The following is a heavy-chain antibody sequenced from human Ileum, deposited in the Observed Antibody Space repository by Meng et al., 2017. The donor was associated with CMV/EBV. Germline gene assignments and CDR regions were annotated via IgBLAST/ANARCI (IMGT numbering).Heavy chain of an antibody. V-gene: IGHV1-2*02. CDR3: ARDRTVTRYYYGMDV. D-gene: IGHD4-11*01. J-gene: IGHJ6*02. CDR1: GYTFTGYY. CDR2: INPNSGGT. Sequence: ASVKVSCKASGYTFTGYYMHWVRQAPGQGLEWMGWINPNSGGTNYPQKFQGRVTMTRDTSISTAYMELSRLRSDDTAVYYCARDRTVTRYYYGMDVWGQGTTVTVSS.